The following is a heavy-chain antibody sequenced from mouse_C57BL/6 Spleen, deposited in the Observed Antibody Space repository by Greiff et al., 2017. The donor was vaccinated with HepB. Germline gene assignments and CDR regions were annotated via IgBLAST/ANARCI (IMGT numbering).Heavy chain of an antibody. CDR1: GYTFTSYG. V-gene: IGHV1-81*01. CDR3: ARRDSSGYAFAY. D-gene: IGHD3-2*02. J-gene: IGHJ3*01. Sequence: VQLKQSGAELARPGASVKLSCKASGYTFTSYGISWVKQRTGQGLEWIGEIYPRSGNTYYNEKFKGKATLTADKSSSTAYMELRSLTSEDSAVYLCARRDSSGYAFAYWGQGTLVTVSA. CDR2: IYPRSGNT.